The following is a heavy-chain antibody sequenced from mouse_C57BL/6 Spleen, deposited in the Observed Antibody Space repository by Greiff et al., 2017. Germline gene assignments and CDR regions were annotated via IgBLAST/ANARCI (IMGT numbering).Heavy chain of an antibody. V-gene: IGHV1-82*01. Sequence: VQLQQSGPELVKPGASVKISCKASGYAFSSSWMNWVKQRPGQGLEWIGRIYPGDGDTNYNGKFKGKATLTADKSSSTAYMQLSSLTSEDSAVYICARRGGRGYFGCWGQGTTLTVSS. CDR3: ARRGGRGYFGC. CDR2: IYPGDGDT. J-gene: IGHJ2*01. CDR1: GYAFSSSW.